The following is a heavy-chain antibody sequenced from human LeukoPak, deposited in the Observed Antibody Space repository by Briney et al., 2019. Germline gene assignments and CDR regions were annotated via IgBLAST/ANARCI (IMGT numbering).Heavy chain of an antibody. V-gene: IGHV3-7*03. CDR3: ARAPYSSGWYDY. J-gene: IGHJ4*02. D-gene: IGHD6-19*01. CDR1: GFTVSSYW. CDR2: IKQDGSEK. Sequence: PGRSLRLSCEASGFTVSSYWISWVRQAPGKGLERVANIKQDGSEKYYVDSVKGRFTISRDNAKNSLYLQMNSLRAEDTAVYYCARAPYSSGWYDYWGQGTLVTVSS.